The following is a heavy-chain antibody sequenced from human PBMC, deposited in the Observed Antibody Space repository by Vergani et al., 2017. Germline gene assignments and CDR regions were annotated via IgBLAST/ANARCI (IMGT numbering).Heavy chain of an antibody. J-gene: IGHJ3*02. CDR3: ARLRSSWYDAFDI. Sequence: QVQLQESGPGLVKPSETLSLTCTVSGGSISTYYWSWIRQPPGKGLEWIGYIYYTGSTNYNPSLKSRVTISLDTSTNQFSLKLSSVTAADTAVYYCARLRSSWYDAFDIWGQGTMVTVS. CDR2: IYYTGST. D-gene: IGHD6-13*01. CDR1: GGSISTYY. V-gene: IGHV4-59*12.